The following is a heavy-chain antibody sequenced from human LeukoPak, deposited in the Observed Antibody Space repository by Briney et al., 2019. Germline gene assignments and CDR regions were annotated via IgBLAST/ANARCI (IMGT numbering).Heavy chain of an antibody. CDR2: IYYSGST. CDR3: ARHGLMGIASTDIVVVPAAIDFWFDP. D-gene: IGHD2-2*01. J-gene: IGHJ5*02. V-gene: IGHV4-39*01. CDR1: GGSITSSSYY. Sequence: SETLSLTCTVSGGSITSSSYYWGWIRQPPGKGLEWIGSIYYSGSTYYNPSLKSRVTISVDTSKNQFSLKLSSVTAADTAVYYCARHGLMGIASTDIVVVPAAIDFWFDPWGQGTLVTVSS.